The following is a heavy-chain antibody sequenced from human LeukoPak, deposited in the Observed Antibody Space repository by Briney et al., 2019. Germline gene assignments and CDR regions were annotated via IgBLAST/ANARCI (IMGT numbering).Heavy chain of an antibody. J-gene: IGHJ4*02. CDR1: GFRLNKYA. D-gene: IGHD3-22*01. CDR2: ILSPGDPT. Sequence: GGSLRLSCPASGFRLNKYAMAWVRQAPGKGLEWVSSILSPGDPTYYADSVKGRFTISRDNSKNTLYLQMNSLRAEDTAIYYCAKNYYDSSGRYSWVFDYWGQGTLVTVSS. V-gene: IGHV3-23*01. CDR3: AKNYYDSSGRYSWVFDY.